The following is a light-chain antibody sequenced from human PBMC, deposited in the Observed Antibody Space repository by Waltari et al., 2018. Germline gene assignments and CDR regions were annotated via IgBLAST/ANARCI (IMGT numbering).Light chain of an antibody. CDR1: SIDVGAQNH. Sequence: QAALTQPASMSGSPGQAIPISCTGSSIDVGAQNHASWYQHNPGEAPKLIIYDVRNRPSGVSNRFSGSKSGTTASLTISGLQAEDEADYYCSSCKSANTLVLFGGGTKLTVL. CDR3: SSCKSANTLVL. V-gene: IGLV2-14*03. CDR2: DVR. J-gene: IGLJ2*01.